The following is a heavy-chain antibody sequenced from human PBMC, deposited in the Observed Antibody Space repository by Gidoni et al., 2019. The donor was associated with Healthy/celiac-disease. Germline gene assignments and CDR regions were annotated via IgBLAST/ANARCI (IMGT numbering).Heavy chain of an antibody. Sequence: EVQLVESGGGLVQPGRSLRLSCAASGFTFDDYAMHWVRQAPGKGLEWVAGIRWNSGSIGYADSVKGRCTISRDNAKNSLYLQMNSLRAEDTALYYCAKDFRGERKSYYYYGMDVWGQGTTVTVSS. V-gene: IGHV3-9*01. D-gene: IGHD2-21*01. CDR3: AKDFRGERKSYYYYGMDV. CDR1: GFTFDDYA. CDR2: IRWNSGSI. J-gene: IGHJ6*02.